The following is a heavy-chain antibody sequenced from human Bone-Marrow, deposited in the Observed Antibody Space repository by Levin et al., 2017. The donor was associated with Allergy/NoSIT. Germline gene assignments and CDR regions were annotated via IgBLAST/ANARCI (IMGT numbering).Heavy chain of an antibody. CDR1: GFTFSSYW. Sequence: GGSLRLSCAASGFTFSSYWMSWVRQAPGKGLEWVANIKQDGSEKYYVDSVKGRFTISRDNAKNSLYLQMNSLRAEDTAVYYCARDCSGGSCYENYYYYYYMDVWGKGTTVTVSS. V-gene: IGHV3-7*03. CDR2: IKQDGSEK. D-gene: IGHD2-15*01. J-gene: IGHJ6*03. CDR3: ARDCSGGSCYENYYYYYYMDV.